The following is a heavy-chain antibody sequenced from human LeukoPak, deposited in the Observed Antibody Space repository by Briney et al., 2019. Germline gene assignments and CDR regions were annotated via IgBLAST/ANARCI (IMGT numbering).Heavy chain of an antibody. V-gene: IGHV3-30-3*01. J-gene: IGHJ4*02. CDR1: GFTFSSYA. CDR2: ISYDGSNK. Sequence: PGGSLRLSCAASGFTFSSYAMHWVRQAPGKGLEWVAVISYDGSNKYYADSVKGRFTISRDNSKNTLYLQMNSLRAEDTAVYYCASGGSSGWPPADYWGQGTLVTVSS. D-gene: IGHD6-19*01. CDR3: ASGGSSGWPPADY.